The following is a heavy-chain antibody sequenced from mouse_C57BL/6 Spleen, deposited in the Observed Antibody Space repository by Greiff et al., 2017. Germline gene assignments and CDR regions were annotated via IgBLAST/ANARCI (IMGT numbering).Heavy chain of an antibody. CDR2: IDPSDSYT. V-gene: IGHV1-69*01. J-gene: IGHJ2*01. Sequence: VQLQQPGAELVMPGASVKLSCKASGYTFTSYWMHWVKQRPGQGLEWIGEIDPSDSYTNYNQKFKGKSTLTVDKSSSTAYMQLSSLTSEDSAFYYCARGYYGSSYYFAYWGQGTTLTVSS. D-gene: IGHD1-1*01. CDR3: ARGYYGSSYYFAY. CDR1: GYTFTSYW.